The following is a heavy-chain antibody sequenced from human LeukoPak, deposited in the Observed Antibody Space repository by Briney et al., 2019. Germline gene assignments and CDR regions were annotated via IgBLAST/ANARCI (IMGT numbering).Heavy chain of an antibody. CDR1: GGSVSSGGYY. D-gene: IGHD5-24*01. J-gene: IGHJ3*02. Sequence: SETPSLTCTVSGGSVSSGGYYWSWIRQHPGKGLEWIGYIYYSGSTYYNPSLKSRVTISVDTSKNQFSLKLSSVTAADTAVYYCARADRDGYNSDAFDIWGQGTMVTVSS. CDR2: IYYSGST. V-gene: IGHV4-31*03. CDR3: ARADRDGYNSDAFDI.